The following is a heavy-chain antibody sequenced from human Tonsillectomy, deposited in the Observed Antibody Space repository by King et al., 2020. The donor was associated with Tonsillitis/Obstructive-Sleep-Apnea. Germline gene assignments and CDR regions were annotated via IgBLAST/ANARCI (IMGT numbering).Heavy chain of an antibody. D-gene: IGHD6-19*01. CDR3: AMDYGYLSGWSRLVGY. CDR1: GFNFYSYA. V-gene: IGHV3-33*01. CDR2: VWHDGSSQ. Sequence: VQLVESGGGVVQPGRSVRLSCAASGFNFYSYAMNWVRQAPGKGLEWVAAVWHDGSSQYYADSVKGRFTISRDNSRNTLYLQMKSLRDEDTAVYYCAMDYGYLSGWSRLVGYWGLGTLVTVSS. J-gene: IGHJ4*02.